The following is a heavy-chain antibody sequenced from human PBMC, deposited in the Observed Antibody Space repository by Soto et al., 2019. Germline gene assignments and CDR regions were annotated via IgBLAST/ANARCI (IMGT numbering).Heavy chain of an antibody. D-gene: IGHD3-9*01. CDR1: GFTFSNAW. CDR2: IKSKTDGGTT. Sequence: NPGGSLRLSCAASGFTFSNAWMSWVRQAPGKGLEWVGRIKSKTDGGTTDYAAPVKGRFTISRDDSKNTLYLQMNSLKTEDTAVYYCTTAPFDWLLSYYYYGMDVWGQGTTVTVSS. CDR3: TTAPFDWLLSYYYYGMDV. J-gene: IGHJ6*02. V-gene: IGHV3-15*01.